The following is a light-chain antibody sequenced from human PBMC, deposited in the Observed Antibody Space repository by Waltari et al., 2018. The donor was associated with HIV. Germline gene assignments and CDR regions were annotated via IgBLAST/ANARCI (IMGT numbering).Light chain of an antibody. V-gene: IGLV1-44*01. Sequence: CSGSSSNIGSDTVNWYQQLPGTAPKLLIYSNNQRPSGVPDRFSGSKSGTSASLAISGLQSEDEADYYCAAWDDSLNVVFGGGTKLTVL. CDR1: SSNIGSDT. CDR3: AAWDDSLNVV. CDR2: SNN. J-gene: IGLJ2*01.